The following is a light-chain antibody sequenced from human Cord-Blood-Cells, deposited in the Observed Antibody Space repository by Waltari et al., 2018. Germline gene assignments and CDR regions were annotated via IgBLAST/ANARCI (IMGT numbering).Light chain of an antibody. Sequence: DIQMNQSTSTLSASVGERVTITCRASQSISSWLAWYQQKPGKAPKLLYYDASSFESGVPSRFSSSGSRTEFTLTISSLQPDDFATYYCQQYNSYSSTFGQGTRLEIK. CDR1: QSISSW. J-gene: IGKJ5*01. V-gene: IGKV1-5*01. CDR2: DAS. CDR3: QQYNSYSST.